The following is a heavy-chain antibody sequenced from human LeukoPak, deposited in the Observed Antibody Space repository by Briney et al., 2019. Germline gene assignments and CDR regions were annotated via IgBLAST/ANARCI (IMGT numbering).Heavy chain of an antibody. CDR2: IYYSGTT. Sequence: SETLSLTCTVSGGSISSSSYYWGWIRQPPGKGLEWIGSIYYSGTTYYSPSLKSRVTMSVDTSKNQFSLKLSSVTAADTAVYYCARHGSASGWYRSHFDYWGQGTLVTVSS. CDR1: GGSISSSSYY. D-gene: IGHD6-19*01. J-gene: IGHJ4*02. V-gene: IGHV4-39*01. CDR3: ARHGSASGWYRSHFDY.